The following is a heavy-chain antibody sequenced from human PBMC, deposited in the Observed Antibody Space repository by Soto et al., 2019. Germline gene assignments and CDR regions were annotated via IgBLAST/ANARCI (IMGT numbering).Heavy chain of an antibody. CDR3: ANSHSSWIFDY. Sequence: SVKVSCKASGGTFSSYAISWVRQAPGQGLEWMGGIIPIFGAANYAQKFQGRVTITADESTSTAYMELSSLRSEDTAVYYCANSHSSWIFDYWGQGTLVTVSS. D-gene: IGHD6-13*01. V-gene: IGHV1-69*13. CDR2: IIPIFGAA. J-gene: IGHJ4*02. CDR1: GGTFSSYA.